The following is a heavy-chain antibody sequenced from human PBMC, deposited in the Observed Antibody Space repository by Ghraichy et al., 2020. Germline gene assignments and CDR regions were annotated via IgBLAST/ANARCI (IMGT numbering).Heavy chain of an antibody. CDR2: ISGSGGST. CDR3: AKAMAPYCYDSSGYYPH. V-gene: IGHV3-23*01. J-gene: IGHJ4*02. CDR1: GFTFSSYA. Sequence: GGSLRLSCAASGFTFSSYAMSWVRQAPGKGLEWVSAISGSGGSTYYADSVKGRFTISRDNSKNTLYLQMNSLRAEDTAVYYCAKAMAPYCYDSSGYYPHWGKGTLVTVSS. D-gene: IGHD3-22*01.